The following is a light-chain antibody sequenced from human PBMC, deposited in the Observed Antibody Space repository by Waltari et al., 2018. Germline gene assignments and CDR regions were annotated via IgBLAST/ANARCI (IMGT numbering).Light chain of an antibody. CDR1: QSVSNNF. V-gene: IGKV3-20*01. J-gene: IGKJ2*01. CDR3: QLYGSSLYI. Sequence: EIVLTQSPGTLSLPPGERVTLSCRASQSVSNNFLAWYQQRPGQPPRLLIYAASSRAAGIPDRFRGSESGTDFTLTISRLEPEDFAVYYCQLYGSSLYIFGPGTK. CDR2: AAS.